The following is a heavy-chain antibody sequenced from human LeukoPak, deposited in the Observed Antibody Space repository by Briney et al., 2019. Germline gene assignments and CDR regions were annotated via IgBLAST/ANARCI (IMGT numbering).Heavy chain of an antibody. V-gene: IGHV3-30*18. J-gene: IGHJ4*02. Sequence: GGSLRLSCAASGFTFSRSGIHWVRQAPGRGLEWVAVISYDERDEYYADSVKGRFTISRDNSKNTLYLQMNSLRAEDTAVYYCAKDSKGSGTYYDRYFDYWGQGTLVSVSS. CDR3: AKDSKGSGTYYDRYFDY. D-gene: IGHD3-10*01. CDR2: ISYDERDE. CDR1: GFTFSRSG.